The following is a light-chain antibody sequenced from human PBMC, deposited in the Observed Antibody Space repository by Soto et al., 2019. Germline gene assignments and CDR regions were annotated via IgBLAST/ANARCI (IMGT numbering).Light chain of an antibody. J-gene: IGLJ1*01. Sequence: QSALTHPASVSGSPGQSITISCTGTSSDVGGYDYVSWYQHHPGKAPKLMIYDVSNRPSGVSNRFSGSKSGNTASLTISGLQAEDEADYYCSSYTSSSLYVFGTGTKLTVL. CDR3: SSYTSSSLYV. CDR2: DVS. V-gene: IGLV2-14*03. CDR1: SSDVGGYDY.